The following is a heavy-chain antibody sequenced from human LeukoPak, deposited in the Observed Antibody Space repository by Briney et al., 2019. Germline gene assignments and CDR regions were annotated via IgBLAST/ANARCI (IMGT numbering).Heavy chain of an antibody. CDR2: VYTTGGP. CDR1: GGSINSDTYY. V-gene: IGHV4-61*02. CDR3: ARDRGITTARGVPSWFDP. D-gene: IGHD3-10*01. Sequence: SETLSLTCTVSGGSINSDTYYWTWIRQPAGKGLEWIGRVYTTGGPSYNPSLKSRVTMSIDTSKNRFSLKLSSVTAADTAVYYCARDRGITTARGVPSWFDPWGQGTLVTVSS. J-gene: IGHJ5*02.